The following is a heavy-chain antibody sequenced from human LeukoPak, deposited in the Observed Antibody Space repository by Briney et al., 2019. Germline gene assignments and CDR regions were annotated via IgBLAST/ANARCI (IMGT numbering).Heavy chain of an antibody. CDR2: INHSGST. Sequence: SETLSLTCTVSGDSISGFSYYWGWIRQPPGKGLEWIGEINHSGSTNYNPSLKSRVTISVDTSKNQFSLKLSSVTAADTAVYXCARRAYYYDSSGYYNYWGQGTLVTVSS. V-gene: IGHV4-39*07. J-gene: IGHJ4*02. D-gene: IGHD3-22*01. CDR3: ARRAYYYDSSGYYNY. CDR1: GDSISGFSYY.